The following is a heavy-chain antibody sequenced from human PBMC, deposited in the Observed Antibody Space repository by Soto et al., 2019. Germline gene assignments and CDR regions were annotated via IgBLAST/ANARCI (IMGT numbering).Heavy chain of an antibody. CDR1: GFTFSSYG. V-gene: IGHV3-33*01. J-gene: IGHJ6*02. D-gene: IGHD2-2*01. CDR2: RWYDGSND. Sequence: VQLVESGGGVVQPGRSLRLSCAASGFTFSSYGMHWVRQAPGKGLEWVAVRWYDGSNDDYVDSVKGRFTISRDNSNNMLYLEMNRLRAEDTAIYYCTRGYCSSYSCYGAAMDVWGQGTTITVAS. CDR3: TRGYCSSYSCYGAAMDV.